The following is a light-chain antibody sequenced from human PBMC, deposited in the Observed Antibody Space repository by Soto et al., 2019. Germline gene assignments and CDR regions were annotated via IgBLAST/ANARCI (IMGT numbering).Light chain of an antibody. V-gene: IGKV3-20*01. J-gene: IGKJ3*01. CDR2: AVS. CDR1: QSLRGSF. Sequence: EIVLTQSPGTLSLSPGERATLSCRASQSLRGSFLAWYQQKSGQAPRLLIYAVSSRATGTPDRFSGSGSGTDFTLTISRLEPEDFAVYYCQQYNNWPPGATFGPGTKV. CDR3: QQYNNWPPGAT.